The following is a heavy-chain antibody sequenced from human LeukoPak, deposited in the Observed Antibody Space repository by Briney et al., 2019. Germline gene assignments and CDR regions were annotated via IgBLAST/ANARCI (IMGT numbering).Heavy chain of an antibody. CDR3: VRYSGDADY. CDR2: ISGSGGST. CDR1: GVTFSSYA. Sequence: GGSLRLSCAASGVTFSSYAMSWVRQAPGKGLEWVSAISGSGGSTYYADSVKGRFTISRDNSKNTLYLQMNSMKSEDTAVYYCVRYSGDADYWGQGTLVTVSS. D-gene: IGHD5-12*01. J-gene: IGHJ4*02. V-gene: IGHV3-23*01.